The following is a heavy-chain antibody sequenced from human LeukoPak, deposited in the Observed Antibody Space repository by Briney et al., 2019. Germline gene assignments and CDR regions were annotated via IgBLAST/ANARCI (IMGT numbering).Heavy chain of an antibody. CDR3: ARDRYYYDSISYYAAFDT. V-gene: IGHV4-4*07. D-gene: IGHD3-22*01. Sequence: SETLSLTCTVSGGSTSSYYWSWIRQPPGKGLEWIGRVFTSGIISGNTNYNPSLKSRVTMSVDTSKNQFSLKLRSVTAADTALYFCARDRYYYDSISYYAAFDTWGQGTMVTVSS. J-gene: IGHJ3*02. CDR1: GGSTSSYY. CDR2: VFTSGIISGNT.